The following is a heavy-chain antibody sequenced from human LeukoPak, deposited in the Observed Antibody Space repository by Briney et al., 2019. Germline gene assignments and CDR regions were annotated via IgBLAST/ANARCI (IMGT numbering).Heavy chain of an antibody. J-gene: IGHJ5*02. V-gene: IGHV1-2*06. CDR2: INPNSGGP. CDR3: ARDNWNDGGNWFDP. CDR1: GYTFTGYY. Sequence: ASVKVSCKASGYTFTGYYMHWVRQAPGQGLEWMGRINPNSGGPNYAQKFQGRVTMTRDTSISTAYMELSRLRSDDTAVYYCARDNWNDGGNWFDPWGQGTLVTVSS. D-gene: IGHD1-20*01.